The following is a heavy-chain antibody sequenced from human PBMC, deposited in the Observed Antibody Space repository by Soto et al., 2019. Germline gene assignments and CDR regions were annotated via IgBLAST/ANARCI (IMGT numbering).Heavy chain of an antibody. J-gene: IGHJ4*02. Sequence: QVQLVESGGGVVKPERSLRLSCAASGFTFSSYAMHCVRQAPGTGLEWVAVISYDGINKYYADSVKGRVTISRDNSKNTLYLQMNSLSAEDTALYYCATEGVVTAIDYWGQGTMVTVSS. CDR3: ATEGVVTAIDY. V-gene: IGHV3-30-3*01. CDR1: GFTFSSYA. CDR2: ISYDGINK. D-gene: IGHD2-21*02.